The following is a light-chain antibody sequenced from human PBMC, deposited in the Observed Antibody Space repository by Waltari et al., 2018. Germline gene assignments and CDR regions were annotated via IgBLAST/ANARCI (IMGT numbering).Light chain of an antibody. CDR1: SSDVGNYDS. CDR2: EVS. CDR3: SSYTTSSTWV. Sequence: QSALTQPASVSGSPGQSITISCTGTSSDVGNYDSVSWNQQHPGKAPKLIIYEVSNRPSGVSNRFSGSKSGNTASLTISGLQAEDEADYYCSSYTTSSTWVFGGGTKLTVL. V-gene: IGLV2-14*03. J-gene: IGLJ3*02.